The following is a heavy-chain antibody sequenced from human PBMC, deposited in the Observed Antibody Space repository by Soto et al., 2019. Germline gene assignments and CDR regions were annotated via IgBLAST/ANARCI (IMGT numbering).Heavy chain of an antibody. CDR2: IYSGGST. V-gene: IGHV3-53*01. Sequence: GGSLRLSCAASGFTVSSNYMSWVRQAPGKGLEWVSFIYSGGSTYYADSVKGRFTISRDNSKNTLYLQMNSLRAEDTAVYYCEREGPQDIVDYWGQGTLVTVSS. J-gene: IGHJ4*02. D-gene: IGHD3-16*01. CDR1: GFTVSSNY. CDR3: EREGPQDIVDY.